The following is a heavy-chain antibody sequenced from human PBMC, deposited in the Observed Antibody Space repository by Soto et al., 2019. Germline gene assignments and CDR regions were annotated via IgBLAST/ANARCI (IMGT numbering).Heavy chain of an antibody. Sequence: GGSLRLSCAASGFTFSGSAMHWVRQASGKGLEWVGRIRSKANSYATAYAASVKGRFTISRDDSKNTAYLQMNGLKTEDTAVYYCTLQAIWTNLDVSAKGTTVTVSS. CDR2: IRSKANSYAT. CDR3: TLQAIWTNLDV. J-gene: IGHJ6*04. CDR1: GFTFSGSA. V-gene: IGHV3-73*01. D-gene: IGHD2-8*01.